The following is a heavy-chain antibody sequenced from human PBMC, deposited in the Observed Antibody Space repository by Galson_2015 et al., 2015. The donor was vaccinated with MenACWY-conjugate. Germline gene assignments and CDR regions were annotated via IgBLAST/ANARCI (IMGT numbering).Heavy chain of an antibody. CDR1: GLTVSCNY. V-gene: IGHV3-66*02. J-gene: IGHJ3*02. CDR3: ARTTVTTNTDALEI. Sequence: SLRLSCAASGLTVSCNYMSWVRQAPGKGLEWVSIIYSGGSTYYADSVKGRFTISRDTSRNTLYLQMDSLRAEDTAVYYCARTTVTTNTDALEIWGQGTMVTVSS. CDR2: IYSGGST. D-gene: IGHD4-17*01.